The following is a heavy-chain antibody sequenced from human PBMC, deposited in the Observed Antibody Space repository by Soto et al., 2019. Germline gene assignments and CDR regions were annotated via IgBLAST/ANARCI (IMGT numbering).Heavy chain of an antibody. Sequence: PGGSLRLSCAASGFTFSSYAMSWVRQAPGKGLEWVSAISGSGGSTYYADSVKGRFTISRDNSKNTLYLQMNSLRAEDTAVYYCAKGLGYCSSTSCYRNEEPYFYYYMDVWGKGTTVTVSS. CDR3: AKGLGYCSSTSCYRNEEPYFYYYMDV. D-gene: IGHD2-2*01. J-gene: IGHJ6*03. V-gene: IGHV3-23*01. CDR1: GFTFSSYA. CDR2: ISGSGGST.